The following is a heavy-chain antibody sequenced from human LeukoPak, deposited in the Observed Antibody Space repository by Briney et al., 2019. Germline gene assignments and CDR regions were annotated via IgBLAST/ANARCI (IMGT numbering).Heavy chain of an antibody. V-gene: IGHV4-39*01. CDR2: IYYSGST. CDR3: ARLGYQEYYFDY. Sequence: SETLSLTCTVSGGSISSSTYYWGWIRQPPGEGLEWIGSIYYSGSTYYNPSLKSRVTISVDTSKNQFSLKLSSVTAADTAVYYCARLGYQEYYFDYWGQGTLVTVSS. J-gene: IGHJ4*02. CDR1: GGSISSSTYY. D-gene: IGHD3-16*02.